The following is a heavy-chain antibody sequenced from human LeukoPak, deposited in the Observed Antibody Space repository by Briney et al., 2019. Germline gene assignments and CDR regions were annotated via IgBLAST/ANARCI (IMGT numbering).Heavy chain of an antibody. CDR1: EFTFSDYY. V-gene: IGHV3-11*04. J-gene: IGHJ3*02. CDR3: ARGQSFLGAFDI. D-gene: IGHD2/OR15-2a*01. CDR2: ISGSGNII. Sequence: GGSLRLSCAASEFTFSDYYMTWIRQAPGKGLECVSYISGSGNIIYYADSVKGRFTISRDNAKNSLYLQMNSLRAEDTAVYYCARGQSFLGAFDISGQGTMVTVSS.